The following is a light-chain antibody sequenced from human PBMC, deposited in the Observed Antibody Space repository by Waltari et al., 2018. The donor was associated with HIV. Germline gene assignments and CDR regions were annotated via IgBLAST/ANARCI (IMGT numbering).Light chain of an antibody. J-gene: IGLJ2*01. CDR2: DVS. CDR3: CSYAGSSTLV. V-gene: IGLV2-23*02. Sequence: QSALTQPASVSGSPGQSITISCTGTSSDVGGYTYVSWYQQHPGKAPKLMIYDVSKRPSGVSNRFSGSKSGLQAEDEADYYCCSYAGSSTLVFGGGTKLTVL. CDR1: SSDVGGYTY.